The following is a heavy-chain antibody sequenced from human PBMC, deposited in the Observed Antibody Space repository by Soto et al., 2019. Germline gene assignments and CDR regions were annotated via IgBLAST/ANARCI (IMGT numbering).Heavy chain of an antibody. CDR1: GFTFSNAW. D-gene: IGHD2-2*01. J-gene: IGHJ6*02. V-gene: IGHV3-15*01. CDR2: IKSKTDGGTT. Sequence: PGGSLRLSCAASGFTFSNAWMSWVRQAPGKGLEWVGRIKSKTDGGTTDYAAPVKGRFTISRDDSKNTLYLQMNSLKTEDTAVYYCTTDLYQLLSFYYYYGMDVWGQGTTVTVSS. CDR3: TTDLYQLLSFYYYYGMDV.